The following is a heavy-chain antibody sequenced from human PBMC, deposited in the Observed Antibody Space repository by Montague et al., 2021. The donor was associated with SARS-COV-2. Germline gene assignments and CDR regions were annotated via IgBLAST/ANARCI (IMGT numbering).Heavy chain of an antibody. Sequence: PALVKPTQTLTLTCTFSGFSLSTPKVGVGWIRQPPGKAPEWVAVIYSNDEKRYSPPLRNRLTITKDTAKDQVDLSLTYVDTVDTATYHCAHLIRYYDIFTGVPFDYWGQGSQVTVSS. CDR1: GFSLSTPKVG. J-gene: IGHJ4*02. CDR3: AHLIRYYDIFTGVPFDY. V-gene: IGHV2-5*01. D-gene: IGHD3-9*01. CDR2: IYSNDEK.